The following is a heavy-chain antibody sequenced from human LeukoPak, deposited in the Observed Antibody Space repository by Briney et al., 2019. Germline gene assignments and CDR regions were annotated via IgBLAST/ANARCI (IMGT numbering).Heavy chain of an antibody. D-gene: IGHD2-15*01. J-gene: IGHJ4*02. V-gene: IGHV3-30*04. CDR2: ISYDGSNK. CDR1: GFTFSSYA. Sequence: GRSLRLSCAASGFTFSSYAMHWVRQAPGKGLEWVAVISYDGSNKYYADSVKGRFTISRDNSKNTLYLQMNSLRAEDTAVYYCAKDPAGSLIYYFDYWGQGTLVTVSS. CDR3: AKDPAGSLIYYFDY.